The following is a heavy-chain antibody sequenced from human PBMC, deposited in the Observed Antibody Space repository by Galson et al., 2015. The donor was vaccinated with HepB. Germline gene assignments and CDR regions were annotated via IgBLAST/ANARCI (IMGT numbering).Heavy chain of an antibody. CDR2: IRYTGDT. CDR3: ARHPGRGSVGYAFDL. D-gene: IGHD5-12*01. J-gene: IGHJ4*02. V-gene: IGHV4-59*08. CDR1: HGSINNYY. Sequence: LSLTCSVSHGSINNYYWSWIRQSPGNRPEWIGYIRYTGDTTYNPSLGYRVGMSVDESINQVSLWLTSVTAADTAIYYCARHPGRGSVGYAFDLWGQGTLVTVSA.